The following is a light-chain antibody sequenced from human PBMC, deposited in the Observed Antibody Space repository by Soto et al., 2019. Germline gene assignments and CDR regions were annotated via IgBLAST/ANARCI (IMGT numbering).Light chain of an antibody. V-gene: IGLV1-44*01. Sequence: QSVLTQPPSASGTPGQRVTISCSGSSSNIGSNTVNWYQQLPGTAPKLLIYTNNQRPSGVPDRFSGSKSGTSASLAISGLQSEHEADYYCAAWDDSLNGWVFGGGPKLTVL. CDR3: AAWDDSLNGWV. J-gene: IGLJ3*02. CDR1: SSNIGSNT. CDR2: TNN.